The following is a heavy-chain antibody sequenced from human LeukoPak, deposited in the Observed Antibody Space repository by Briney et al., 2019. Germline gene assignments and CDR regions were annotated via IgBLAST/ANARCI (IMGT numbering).Heavy chain of an antibody. D-gene: IGHD2-15*01. J-gene: IGHJ4*02. V-gene: IGHV4-34*01. CDR2: ITHSGST. CDR1: GGSFSGYY. Sequence: SETLSLTCAVYGGSFSGYYWSWLRQPPGKGLESVGEITHSGSTDYNPSLKSRVTISVDTSKNQFSLKLSSVTAADTAVYYCARDDSGYCSGGSCHWGQGTLVTVSS. CDR3: ARDDSGYCSGGSCH.